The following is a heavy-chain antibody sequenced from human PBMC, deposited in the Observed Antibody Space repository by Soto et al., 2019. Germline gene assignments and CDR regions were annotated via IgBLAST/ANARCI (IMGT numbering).Heavy chain of an antibody. V-gene: IGHV4-4*02. Sequence: QVQLQESGPGLVKPSGTLSLTCAVSGGSISSSNWWRWVRQPPGKGLGGIGEIYHSGSTNYNPSLESGVTISVDQSKNQVSLKLSSVSAADTAVYYCARQYSSSWHEWYFDLWGRGTLVTAPS. CDR2: IYHSGST. CDR3: ARQYSSSWHEWYFDL. D-gene: IGHD6-13*01. J-gene: IGHJ2*01. CDR1: GGSISSSNW.